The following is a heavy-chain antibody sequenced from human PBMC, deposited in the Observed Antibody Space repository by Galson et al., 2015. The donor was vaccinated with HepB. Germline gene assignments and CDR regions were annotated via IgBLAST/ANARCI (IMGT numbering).Heavy chain of an antibody. Sequence: LSLTCTVSGGSMSSYYWNWIRQPPGKGPEWIASIYHSGTTNYNPSLKSPVTISVDTSKNQFSLKLSSVTAADAAVYYCARVRCSSTSCAAKDAFDIWGQGTMVTVSS. D-gene: IGHD2-2*01. CDR3: ARVRCSSTSCAAKDAFDI. CDR1: GGSMSSYY. J-gene: IGHJ3*02. V-gene: IGHV4-59*01. CDR2: IYHSGTT.